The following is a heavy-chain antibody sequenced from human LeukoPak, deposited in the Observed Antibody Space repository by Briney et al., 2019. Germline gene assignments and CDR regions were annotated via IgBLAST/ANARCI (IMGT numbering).Heavy chain of an antibody. CDR1: GYTFTSYG. Sequence: ASVKVSCKASGYTFTSYGISWVRQAPGQGLEGMGWISAYNGNTNYAQKLQGRVTMTTDTSTSTAYMELRSLRSDDTAVYYCARDKSSIAARPALDYWGQGTLVTVSS. J-gene: IGHJ4*02. D-gene: IGHD6-6*01. CDR3: ARDKSSIAARPALDY. CDR2: ISAYNGNT. V-gene: IGHV1-18*01.